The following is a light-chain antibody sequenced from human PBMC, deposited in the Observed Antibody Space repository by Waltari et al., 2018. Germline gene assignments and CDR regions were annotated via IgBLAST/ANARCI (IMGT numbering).Light chain of an antibody. CDR2: DAS. Sequence: EIVLTQSPATLSLSPGERATLSCRASQSVSSYLAWYQQKPGQAPRLLIYDASNRATGIPARFSGSGSGTDFTLTISSLEPEDFAVYYGQQRNNWPPGFTFGPGTKVDIK. CDR1: QSVSSY. J-gene: IGKJ3*01. V-gene: IGKV3-11*01. CDR3: QQRNNWPPGFT.